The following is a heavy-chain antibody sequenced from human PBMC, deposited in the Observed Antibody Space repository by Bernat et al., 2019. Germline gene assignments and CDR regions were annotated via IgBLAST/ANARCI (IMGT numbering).Heavy chain of an antibody. V-gene: IGHV3-30*01. CDR1: GFTFSSYA. D-gene: IGHD5-12*01. CDR3: ARDHSGYAFDY. CDR2: ISYDGSNK. J-gene: IGHJ4*02. Sequence: VQLVETGGGVVQPGRSLRLSCAASGFTFSSYAMHWVRQAPGKGLEWVAVISYDGSNKYYADSVKGRFTISRDNSKNTLYLQMNSLRAEDTAVYYCARDHSGYAFDYWGQGTLVTVSS.